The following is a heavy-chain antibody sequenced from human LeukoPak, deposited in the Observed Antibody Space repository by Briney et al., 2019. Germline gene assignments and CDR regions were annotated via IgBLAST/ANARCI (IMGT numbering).Heavy chain of an antibody. J-gene: IGHJ4*02. CDR3: AKDLGGGKIAAAGRPFDY. D-gene: IGHD6-13*01. CDR2: ISGSGGST. V-gene: IGHV3-23*01. Sequence: PGGSLRLSCAASGFTFSIYWMSWVRQAPGKGLEWVSAISGSGGSTYYADSVKGRFTISRDNSKNTLYLQMNSLRAEDTAVYYCAKDLGGGKIAAAGRPFDYWGQGTLVTVSS. CDR1: GFTFSIYW.